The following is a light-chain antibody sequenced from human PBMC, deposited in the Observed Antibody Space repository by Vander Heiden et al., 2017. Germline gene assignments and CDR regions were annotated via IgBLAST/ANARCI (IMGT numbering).Light chain of an antibody. CDR1: QSVSSN. Sequence: EIVLTQSPGTLSVSPGERATLSCRASQSVSSNLAWYQQKPGQAPRLLIYGASSRATGIPDRFSGSGSGTDFTLIISRLEPEDFAVYYCQQYGSSPFTFGPGTKVDIK. J-gene: IGKJ3*01. V-gene: IGKV3-20*01. CDR2: GAS. CDR3: QQYGSSPFT.